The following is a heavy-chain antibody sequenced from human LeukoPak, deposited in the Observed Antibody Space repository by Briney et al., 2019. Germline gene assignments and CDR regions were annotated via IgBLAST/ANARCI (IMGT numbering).Heavy chain of an antibody. CDR2: IYTSGST. Sequence: SETLSLTCTVSGGSISSYCWSWVRQPPGKGLEWIGYIYTSGSTDYNPSLKSRVTMSVDTSKSQLSMKLRFLTAADTAVYYCATSYDAKTAPYDLWGQGTLVTVSS. CDR1: GGSISSYC. D-gene: IGHD3-3*01. J-gene: IGHJ5*02. CDR3: ATSYDAKTAPYDL. V-gene: IGHV4-4*09.